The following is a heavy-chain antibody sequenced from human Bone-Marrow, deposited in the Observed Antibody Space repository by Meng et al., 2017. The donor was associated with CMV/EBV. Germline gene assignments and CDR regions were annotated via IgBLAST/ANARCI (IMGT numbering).Heavy chain of an antibody. CDR3: ARSGFRYREGLGLYYFDY. CDR1: GGSISSYY. J-gene: IGHJ4*02. Sequence: SETLSLTCTVSGGSISSYYWSWIRQPPGKGLEWIGYIYYSGSTNYNPSLKSRVTISVDTSKNQFSLKLSSVTAADTAVYYCARSGFRYREGLGLYYFDYWGQGNLVNVDS. CDR2: IYYSGST. D-gene: IGHD2-15*01. V-gene: IGHV4-59*01.